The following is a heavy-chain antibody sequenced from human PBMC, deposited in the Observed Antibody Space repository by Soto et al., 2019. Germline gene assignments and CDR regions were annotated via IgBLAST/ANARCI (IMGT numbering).Heavy chain of an antibody. Sequence: GKGLEWIASIYRSGSAYYNPSLKSRVTISVDTSKNQFSLKLSSVTAADTAVYYCAKIGYCTNGVGYTGNFGNWSQATLFTLSS. CDR3: AKIGYCTNGVGYTGNFGN. CDR2: IYRSGSA. J-gene: IGHJ4*02. V-gene: IGHV4-38-2*01. D-gene: IGHD2-8*01.